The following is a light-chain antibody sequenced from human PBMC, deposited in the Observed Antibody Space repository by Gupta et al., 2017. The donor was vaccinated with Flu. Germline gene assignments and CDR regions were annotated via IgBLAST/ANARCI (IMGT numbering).Light chain of an antibody. CDR3: QQDATSHT. CDR2: GAS. Sequence: DIVLTQSPGTLSLSSGERVTLSCRASQTVNNNYLAWYQHKPGQTPRLLIHGASIRATGIPDRFSGSASGTDYTLTSTRLEPEDFAVYYWQQDATSHTFGQGTRLEIK. J-gene: IGKJ5*01. CDR1: QTVNNNY. V-gene: IGKV3-20*01.